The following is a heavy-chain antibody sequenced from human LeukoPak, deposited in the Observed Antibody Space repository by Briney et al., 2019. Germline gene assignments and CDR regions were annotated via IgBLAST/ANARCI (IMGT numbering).Heavy chain of an antibody. J-gene: IGHJ4*02. Sequence: KSGPTLVKPTQTLTLTCTFSRFSLSTSGVGVGWIRQPPGKALEWLALIYWNDDKRYSPSLKSRLTITKDTSKNQVVLTMTNMDPVDTATYYCAHRQALDYGGNPQFDYWGQGTLVTVSS. V-gene: IGHV2-5*01. CDR3: AHRQALDYGGNPQFDY. CDR1: RFSLSTSGVG. CDR2: IYWNDDK. D-gene: IGHD4-23*01.